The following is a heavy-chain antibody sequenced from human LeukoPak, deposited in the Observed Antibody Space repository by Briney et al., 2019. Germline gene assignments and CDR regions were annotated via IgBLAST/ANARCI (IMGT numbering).Heavy chain of an antibody. CDR3: ATSRGPPADGSGGNWFDP. CDR1: GGSFSGYY. Sequence: KPSETLSLTCAVYGGSFSGYYWSWIRQPPGKGLEWIGEINHSGSTNYNPSLKSRVTISVDTSKNQFSLKLSSVTAADTAVYYCATSRGPPADGSGGNWFDPWGQGTLVTVSS. V-gene: IGHV4-34*01. J-gene: IGHJ5*02. CDR2: INHSGST. D-gene: IGHD2-2*01.